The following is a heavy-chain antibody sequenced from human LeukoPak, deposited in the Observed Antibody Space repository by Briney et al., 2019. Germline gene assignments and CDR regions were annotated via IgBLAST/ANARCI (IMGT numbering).Heavy chain of an antibody. D-gene: IGHD3-10*01. Sequence: SETLSLTCTVSGGSISSSTYYWGWIRQPPGKGLEWIGTIYYSGSTYYNPSLKSRVTISVGTSKNQFSLKLNYVIAADTAVYYCARLPGSPKWYYFDYWGQGTLVTVSS. CDR3: ARLPGSPKWYYFDY. CDR2: IYYSGST. CDR1: GGSISSSTYY. J-gene: IGHJ4*02. V-gene: IGHV4-39*01.